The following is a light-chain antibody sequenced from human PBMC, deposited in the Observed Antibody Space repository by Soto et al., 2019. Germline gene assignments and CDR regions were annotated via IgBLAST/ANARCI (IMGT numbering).Light chain of an antibody. J-gene: IGKJ1*01. CDR1: QIVSSY. Sequence: TQSPTTVSLSPGERATLPCRTGQIVSSYLAWYRRIPGQAPRLLIYDASNKATGIPGRFSGSGCGTDFSLIISSLEPEDFAVYYCQQRSNWPVTFGQGTKVDI. CDR3: QQRSNWPVT. CDR2: DAS. V-gene: IGKV3-11*01.